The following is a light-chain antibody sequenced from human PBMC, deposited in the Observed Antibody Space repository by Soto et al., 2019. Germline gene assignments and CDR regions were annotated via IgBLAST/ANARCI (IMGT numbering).Light chain of an antibody. V-gene: IGKV1-5*03. CDR2: KAS. J-gene: IGKJ4*01. CDR1: QSISSW. CDR3: QQYESDPMT. Sequence: DSQMTQYPSTLSASIGDRVTITCRAGQSISSWLAWYQQKPGKAPKLLISKASTLQSGVPPRFSGSGSGTEFALTISSLQPDDFATYYCQQYESDPMTFGGGTKVDIK.